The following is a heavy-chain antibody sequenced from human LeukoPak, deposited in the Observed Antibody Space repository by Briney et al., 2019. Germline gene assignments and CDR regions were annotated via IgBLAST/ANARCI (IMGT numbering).Heavy chain of an antibody. CDR3: ARATAMVTYFDD. D-gene: IGHD5-18*01. CDR1: GGSISSDAYS. V-gene: IGHV4-30-2*01. Sequence: SETLSLTCAVSGGSISSDAYSWNWNRQPPGKGLEWIGYIFHSGSTYYNPSLKSRVTMSVDRSKNQFSLRLSSVTATDAAVYYCARATAMVTYFDDWGQGTLVTVSS. J-gene: IGHJ4*02. CDR2: IFHSGST.